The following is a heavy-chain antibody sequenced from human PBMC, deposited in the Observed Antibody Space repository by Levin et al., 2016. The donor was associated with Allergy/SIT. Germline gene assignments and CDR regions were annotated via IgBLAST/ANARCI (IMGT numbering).Heavy chain of an antibody. CDR3: ARDSSYGGATYYPFDY. D-gene: IGHD4-23*01. Sequence: WVRQAPGQGLEWMGGIIPIFGTANYAQKFQGRVTITADESTSTAYMELSSLRSEDTAVYYCARDSSYGGATYYPFDYWGQGTLVTVSS. J-gene: IGHJ4*02. CDR2: IIPIFGTA. V-gene: IGHV1-69*01.